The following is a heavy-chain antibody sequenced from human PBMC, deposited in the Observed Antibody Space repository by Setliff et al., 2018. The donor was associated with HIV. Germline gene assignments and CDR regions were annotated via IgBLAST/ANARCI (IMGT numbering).Heavy chain of an antibody. CDR2: INLSSGST. V-gene: IGHV1-46*01. CDR3: ARDRSSGLSFYYGMDV. Sequence: ASVKVSCKASGDTFTNYLMHWVQQAPGQGLEWMGIINLSSGSTTYAQTFQGRVTMTRDTSTSTVYMELSSLRSEDTAVYYCARDRSSGLSFYYGMDVWGPGTMVTVSS. CDR1: GDTFTNYL. D-gene: IGHD3-22*01. J-gene: IGHJ6*01.